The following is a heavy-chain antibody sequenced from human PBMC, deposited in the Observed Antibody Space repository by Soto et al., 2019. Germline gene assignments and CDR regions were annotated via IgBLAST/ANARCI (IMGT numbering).Heavy chain of an antibody. CDR2: NSYHGKNI. Sequence: PGGSLSLSCAASGFTFSTYGMHWVRQSPGTGLEWVAVNSYHGKNIYYADSVKGRFTISRDNSKNTLYLQMNSLRAEDTAVYYCAKGAEFGDGFDSVDYLYYGMDVWGQGTTVTVSS. CDR1: GFTFSTYG. J-gene: IGHJ6*02. CDR3: AKGAEFGDGFDSVDYLYYGMDV. V-gene: IGHV3-30*18. D-gene: IGHD5-12*01.